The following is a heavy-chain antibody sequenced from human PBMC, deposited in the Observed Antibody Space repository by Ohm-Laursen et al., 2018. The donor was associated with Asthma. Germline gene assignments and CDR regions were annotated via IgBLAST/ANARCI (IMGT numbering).Heavy chain of an antibody. J-gene: IGHJ4*02. Sequence: SLRLSCAASGFTFSSYGMHWVRQAPGKGLEWVAVISYDGSNKYYADSVKGRFTISRDNSKNTLYLQMNSLRAEDTAVYYCAKDSYIVEFGYWGQGTLVTVSS. CDR1: GFTFSSYG. CDR2: ISYDGSNK. D-gene: IGHD2-15*01. V-gene: IGHV3-30*18. CDR3: AKDSYIVEFGY.